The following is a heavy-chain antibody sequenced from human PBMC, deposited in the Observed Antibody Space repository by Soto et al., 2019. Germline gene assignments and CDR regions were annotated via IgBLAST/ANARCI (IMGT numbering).Heavy chain of an antibody. J-gene: IGHJ6*02. D-gene: IGHD1-26*01. V-gene: IGHV3-23*01. CDR1: GFTFYTFE. CDR3: GKGRSYYYYYGVDV. CDR2: ISDDSSRT. Sequence: GGSLRLSCAASGFTFYTFEMSWVRQAPGRGLEWVSFISDDSSRTYYADAVKGRFTISRDNSKSTLYLQMNSLRAEDTAVYYCGKGRSYYYYYGVDVWGQGTTVTVSS.